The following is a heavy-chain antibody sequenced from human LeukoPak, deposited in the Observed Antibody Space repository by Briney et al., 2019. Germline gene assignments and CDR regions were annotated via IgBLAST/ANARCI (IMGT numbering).Heavy chain of an antibody. CDR3: AKDRGSGSSRGQES. V-gene: IGHV3-33*06. CDR2: IWYDGSNK. Sequence: PGRSLRLSCAASGFTFSSNGMHWVRQAPRKGLEGVAVIWYDGSNKYYADSVKGQFTISRDNSKNTLYLQMNSLRAEDTGVYYCAKDRGSGSSRGQESWGQGTLVIVSS. D-gene: IGHD6-6*01. CDR1: GFTFSSNG. J-gene: IGHJ5*02.